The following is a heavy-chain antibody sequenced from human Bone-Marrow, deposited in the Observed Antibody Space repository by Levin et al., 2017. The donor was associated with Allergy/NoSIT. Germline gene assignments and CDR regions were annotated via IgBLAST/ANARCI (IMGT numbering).Heavy chain of an antibody. CDR1: GYTFTSYD. D-gene: IGHD2-15*01. CDR2: MNPNSGNT. V-gene: IGHV1-8*01. J-gene: IGHJ4*02. CDR3: ARPPLGYCSGGSCRPSFDY. Sequence: ASVKVSCKASGYTFTSYDINWVRQATGQGLEWMGWMNPNSGNTGYAQKFQGRVTMTRNTSISTAYMELSSLRSEDTAVYYCARPPLGYCSGGSCRPSFDYWGQGTLVTVSS.